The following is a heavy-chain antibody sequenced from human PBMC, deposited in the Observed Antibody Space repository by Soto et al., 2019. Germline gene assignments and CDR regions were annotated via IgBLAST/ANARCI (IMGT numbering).Heavy chain of an antibody. CDR3: ASIDYTKARNPPSTYYDYYGMDV. V-gene: IGHV1-69*01. J-gene: IGHJ6*02. Sequence: QVQLVQSGAEVKKPGSSVKVSCKASGGTFNSYAISWVRQAPGQGLEWMGGIIPLFGTANYAQKFQGRVKITADESTSTAYMELSSLRSEDTAVYYCASIDYTKARNPPSTYYDYYGMDVWGQGTTVTVSS. D-gene: IGHD4-4*01. CDR1: GGTFNSYA. CDR2: IIPLFGTA.